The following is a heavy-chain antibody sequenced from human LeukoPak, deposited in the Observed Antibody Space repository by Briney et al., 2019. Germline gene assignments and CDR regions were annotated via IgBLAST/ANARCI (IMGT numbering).Heavy chain of an antibody. CDR2: IYYSGST. J-gene: IGHJ6*02. CDR3: ARQREYCSGGSCYGAYYYGMDV. Sequence: PSVTLSLTCTVSGGSISSYYWSWIRQPPGKGLEWIGYIYYSGSTNYNPSLKSRVTISVDTSKNQFSLKLSSVTAADTAVYYCARQREYCSGGSCYGAYYYGMDVWGQGTTVTVSS. CDR1: GGSISSYY. D-gene: IGHD2-15*01. V-gene: IGHV4-59*08.